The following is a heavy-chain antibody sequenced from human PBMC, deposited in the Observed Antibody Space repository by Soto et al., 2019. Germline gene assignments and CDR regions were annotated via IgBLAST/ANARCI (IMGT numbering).Heavy chain of an antibody. V-gene: IGHV3-23*01. Sequence: GESLKISCAASGFTFSSYAMSWVRQAPGKGLEWVSAISGSGGSTYYADSVKGRFTISRDNSKNTLYLQMNSLRAEDTAVYYCASDYGGIDYWGQGTLVTVSS. J-gene: IGHJ4*02. CDR3: ASDYGGIDY. CDR1: GFTFSSYA. D-gene: IGHD4-17*01. CDR2: ISGSGGST.